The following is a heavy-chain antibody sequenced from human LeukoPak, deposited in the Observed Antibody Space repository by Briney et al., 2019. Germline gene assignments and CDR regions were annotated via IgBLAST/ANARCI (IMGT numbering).Heavy chain of an antibody. J-gene: IGHJ1*01. CDR1: GFTFSSYA. CDR2: ISYDGSNK. V-gene: IGHV3-30-3*01. Sequence: PGGSLRLSCAASGFTFSSYAMHWVRQAPGKGLEWVAVISYDGSNKYYADSVKGRFTISRDNSKNTLYLQMDSLRAEDTAVYYCARGVSTSWYSASQHWGQGTLVTVSS. CDR3: ARGVSTSWYSASQH. D-gene: IGHD6-13*01.